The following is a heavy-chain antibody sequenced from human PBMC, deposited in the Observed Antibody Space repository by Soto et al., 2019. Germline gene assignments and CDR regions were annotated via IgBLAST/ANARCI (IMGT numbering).Heavy chain of an antibody. Sequence: ASVKVSCKASGYTFTSYDINWVRQATGQGLEWMGWMNPNSGNTGYAQKFQGRVTMTRNTSISTAYLELSSLRSEDTAVYYCARVGFRVVPAAMVIPFDPWGQGTLVTVSS. CDR3: ARVGFRVVPAAMVIPFDP. CDR1: GYTFTSYD. V-gene: IGHV1-8*01. D-gene: IGHD2-2*01. CDR2: MNPNSGNT. J-gene: IGHJ5*02.